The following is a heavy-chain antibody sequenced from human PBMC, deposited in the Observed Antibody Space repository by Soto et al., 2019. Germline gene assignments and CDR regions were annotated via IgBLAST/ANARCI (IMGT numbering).Heavy chain of an antibody. CDR3: ARGEAYSNYPAR. D-gene: IGHD4-4*01. Sequence: SETLSLTCGVYGGSLSGYCWTWIRQPPGKGLEWIGEINPSGGTKYNPSLKSRVSISVDTSKNHFSLKLSSVTAADTAVYYCARGEAYSNYPARWGQGTLVTVSS. V-gene: IGHV4-34*01. CDR2: INPSGGT. CDR1: GGSLSGYC. J-gene: IGHJ4*02.